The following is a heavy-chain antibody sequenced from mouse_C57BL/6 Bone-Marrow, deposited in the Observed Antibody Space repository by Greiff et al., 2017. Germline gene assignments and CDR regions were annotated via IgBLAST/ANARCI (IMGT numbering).Heavy chain of an antibody. CDR3: ARLDYSDYEGAMDY. Sequence: EVKLVESGGDLVKPGGSLKLSCAASGFTFSSYGMSWVRQTPDKRLEWVATISSGGSYTYYTDSVKGRFTISRDNAKNTLYLQMSSLKSEDTAMYYCARLDYSDYEGAMDYWGQGTSVTVSS. V-gene: IGHV5-6*01. D-gene: IGHD2-13*01. CDR2: ISSGGSYT. CDR1: GFTFSSYG. J-gene: IGHJ4*01.